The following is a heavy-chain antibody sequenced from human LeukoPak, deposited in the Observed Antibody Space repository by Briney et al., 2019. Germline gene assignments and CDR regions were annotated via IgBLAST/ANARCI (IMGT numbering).Heavy chain of an antibody. CDR1: GFTFSSYG. D-gene: IGHD5-18*01. V-gene: IGHV3-48*04. J-gene: IGHJ5*02. CDR3: ERRDTAMVLNWFDP. Sequence: GGSLRLSCAASGFTFSSYGMSWVRQAPGKGLEWVSYISSSGSTIYYADSVKGRFTISRDNAKNSLYLQMNSLRAEDTAVYYCERRDTAMVLNWFDPWGQGTLVTVSS. CDR2: ISSSGSTI.